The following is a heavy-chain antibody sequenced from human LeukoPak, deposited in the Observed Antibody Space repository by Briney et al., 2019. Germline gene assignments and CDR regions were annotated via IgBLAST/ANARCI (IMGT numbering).Heavy chain of an antibody. J-gene: IGHJ4*02. CDR1: GGSISRGGYY. CDR3: ARVKFYSWIDY. CDR2: SNYSGST. V-gene: IGHV4-31*03. Sequence: KASETLSLTCTVSGGSISRGGYYWSWIRQHPGKGLEWIGYSNYSGSTYYNPSLKSRVTISVDTSKNRFSLKLSSVTAADTAVYYCARVKFYSWIDYWGQGTLVTVSS. D-gene: IGHD4-11*01.